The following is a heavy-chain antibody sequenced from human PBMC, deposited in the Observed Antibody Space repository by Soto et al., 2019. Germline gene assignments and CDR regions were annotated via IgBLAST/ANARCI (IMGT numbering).Heavy chain of an antibody. V-gene: IGHV3-30*04. CDR3: ANVKYCGADCNTYYFDY. Sequence: GGSLRLSCAVSGFTFSSYAMQWVRQAPGKGLEWVAIISYDGNNNDYADSVKGRFTISRDNSKNTLYLQMNSLREEDTAVYYYANVKYCGADCNTYYFDYWGQGTLVTVSS. CDR1: GFTFSSYA. D-gene: IGHD2-21*02. J-gene: IGHJ4*02. CDR2: ISYDGNNN.